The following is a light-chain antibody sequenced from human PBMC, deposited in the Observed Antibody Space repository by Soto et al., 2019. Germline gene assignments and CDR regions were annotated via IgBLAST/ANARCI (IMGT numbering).Light chain of an antibody. CDR2: GAS. Sequence: EIVMTQSPATLSVSPGERATLSCRASQGVSSNLAWYQQKPGQAPRLLIYGASTRATGIPARFSGSGSGTEFTLTISSLQSEDFAVYSCQQYNNWPPYTFGQWTKLEIK. J-gene: IGKJ2*01. V-gene: IGKV3-15*01. CDR1: QGVSSN. CDR3: QQYNNWPPYT.